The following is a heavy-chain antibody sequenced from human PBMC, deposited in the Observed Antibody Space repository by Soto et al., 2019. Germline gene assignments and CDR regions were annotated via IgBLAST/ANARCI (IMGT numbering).Heavy chain of an antibody. J-gene: IGHJ4*02. V-gene: IGHV1-3*01. CDR1: GYTFTSYA. CDR3: ARARYCSSTSCFRFDY. D-gene: IGHD2-2*01. CDR2: INAGNGNT. Sequence: ASVKVSCKASGYTFTSYAMHWVRQAPGQRLEWMGWINAGNGNTKYSQKFQGRVTITRDTSASTAYMELSSLRSEDTAVYYCARARYCSSTSCFRFDYSGQRTLVTVSS.